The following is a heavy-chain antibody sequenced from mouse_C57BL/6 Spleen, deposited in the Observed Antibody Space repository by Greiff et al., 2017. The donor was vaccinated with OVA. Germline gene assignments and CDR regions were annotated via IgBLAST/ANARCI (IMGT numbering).Heavy chain of an antibody. Sequence: VQLQQPGTELVKPGASVKLSCKASGYTFTSYWIHWVKQRPGQGLEWIGNINPSNGGPNYNEKFKSKATLTVDKSSSTAYMQLSSLTSEDSAVYYCAKDSNSHAMDYWGQGTSVTVSS. J-gene: IGHJ4*01. D-gene: IGHD2-5*01. V-gene: IGHV1-53*01. CDR1: GYTFTSYW. CDR3: AKDSNSHAMDY. CDR2: INPSNGGP.